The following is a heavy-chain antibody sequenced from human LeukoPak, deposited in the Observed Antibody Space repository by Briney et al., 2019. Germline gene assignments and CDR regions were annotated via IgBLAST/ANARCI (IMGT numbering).Heavy chain of an antibody. Sequence: SETLSLTCTVSGDSVTSGDYYWNWIRQPSGRGLEWIGYILYSGYASYNPSFWSRVTISVDTSKNHVFLRLTSVTPADTALYYCARGRDPYKVGYWGQGTLVTVSS. CDR2: ILYSGYA. J-gene: IGHJ1*01. V-gene: IGHV4-61*03. CDR3: ARGRDPYKVGY. CDR1: GDSVTSGDYY. D-gene: IGHD5-24*01.